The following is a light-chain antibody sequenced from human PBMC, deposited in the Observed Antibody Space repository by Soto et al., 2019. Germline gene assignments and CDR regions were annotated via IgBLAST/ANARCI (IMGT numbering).Light chain of an antibody. CDR3: SSHTSSATLYV. Sequence: QSALTQPASVSGSPGQSITISCTGTSSDIGGYNYVSWYQQHPGKAPKLMIYGVTNRPSGVSNRFSGSKSGNTASLTISGLQAEDEADYYCSSHTSSATLYVFGTGTKVTGL. CDR1: SSDIGGYNY. CDR2: GVT. V-gene: IGLV2-14*01. J-gene: IGLJ1*01.